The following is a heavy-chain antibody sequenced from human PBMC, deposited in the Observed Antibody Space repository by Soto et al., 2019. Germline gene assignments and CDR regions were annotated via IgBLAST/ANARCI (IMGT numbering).Heavy chain of an antibody. J-gene: IGHJ6*03. D-gene: IGHD6-6*01. CDR3: ARKRMSSSSHYYMDV. V-gene: IGHV4-59*01. Sequence: SETLSLTCTVSGGSISSYYWSWIRQPPGKGLEWIGYIYYSGSTNYNPSLKSRVTISVDTSKNQFSLKLSSVTAADTAVYYCARKRMSSSSHYYMDVWGKGTTVTVSS. CDR2: IYYSGST. CDR1: GGSISSYY.